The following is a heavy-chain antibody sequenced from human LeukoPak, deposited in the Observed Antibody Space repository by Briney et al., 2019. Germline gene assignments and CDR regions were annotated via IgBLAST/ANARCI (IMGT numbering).Heavy chain of an antibody. CDR3: ARPVAGVFDY. D-gene: IGHD6-19*01. V-gene: IGHV4-59*12. J-gene: IGHJ4*02. CDR2: IYYSGST. CDR1: GGSISSYY. Sequence: SETLSLTGTVSGGSISSYYWSWIRQPPGKGLEWIGYIYYSGSTSYNPSLKSRVTISVDTSKNQFSLKLTSVTTADTAVYYCARPVAGVFDYWGQGTLVTVSS.